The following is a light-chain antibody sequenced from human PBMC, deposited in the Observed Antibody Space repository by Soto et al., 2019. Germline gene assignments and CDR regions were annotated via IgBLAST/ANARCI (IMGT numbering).Light chain of an antibody. CDR3: QQYNSYSWT. Sequence: DIQMTQSPSTLSASVGDRVTITCRASQTISRWLAWYQQKPVKAPKLLIYDDSTLDGGVPSRLSGSGVATEFTLTIGRLQPDDVAALYCQQYNSYSWTCGQGTKGESK. J-gene: IGKJ1*01. CDR1: QTISRW. CDR2: DDS. V-gene: IGKV1-5*01.